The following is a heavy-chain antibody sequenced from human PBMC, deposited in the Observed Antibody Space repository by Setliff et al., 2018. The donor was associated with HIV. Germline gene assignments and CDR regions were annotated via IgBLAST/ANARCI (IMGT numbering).Heavy chain of an antibody. Sequence: GSLRLSCAASGFTISNVWMTWVRQAPGKGLEWVGRIKIKTDGGTIDYAAPVKGRFTISRDDSKNTLYLQMNSLKIEDTAVYYCAVWIREVISWGRGTLVTVSS. CDR3: AVWIREVIS. CDR2: IKIKTDGGTI. J-gene: IGHJ5*02. D-gene: IGHD3-10*01. CDR1: GFTISNVW. V-gene: IGHV3-15*01.